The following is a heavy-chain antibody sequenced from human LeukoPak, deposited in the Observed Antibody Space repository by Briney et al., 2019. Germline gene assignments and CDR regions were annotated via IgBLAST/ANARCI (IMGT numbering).Heavy chain of an antibody. J-gene: IGHJ4*02. V-gene: IGHV4-59*12. CDR2: IYYSGST. Sequence: SETLSLTCIVSGGSISSDYWNWIRQPPGKGLEWIGYIYYSGSTNYNPSLKSRVTISVDTSKNQFSLKLSSVTAADTAVYYCASSLWRPGWQLDVYYFDYWGQGTLVTVSS. D-gene: IGHD2-15*01. CDR1: GGSISSDY. CDR3: ASSLWRPGWQLDVYYFDY.